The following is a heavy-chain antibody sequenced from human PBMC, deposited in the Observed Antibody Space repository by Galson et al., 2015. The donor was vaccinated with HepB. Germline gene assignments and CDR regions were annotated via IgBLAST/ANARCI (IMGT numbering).Heavy chain of an antibody. CDR2: INHSGSA. Sequence: ETLSLTCAVYGGSFSDYYWRWSWIRQPPGKGLEWIGEINHSGSANYNPSLKSRVTISVDTSKNQFSLKVRSVTAADTAVYYCSRGRVTEYTFLKYFHMDVWGQGTTVTVFS. D-gene: IGHD4-11*01. CDR3: SRGRVTEYTFLKYFHMDV. V-gene: IGHV4-34*01. CDR1: GGSFSDYY. J-gene: IGHJ6*02.